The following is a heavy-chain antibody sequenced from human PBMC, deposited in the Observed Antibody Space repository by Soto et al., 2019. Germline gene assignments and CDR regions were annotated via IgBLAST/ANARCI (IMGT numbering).Heavy chain of an antibody. CDR1: GFTFSSYA. CDR3: VKESGVVIFAHYYYGMDV. V-gene: IGHV3-23*01. D-gene: IGHD3-3*01. CDR2: ISGSGGST. Sequence: EVQLLESGGGLVQPGGSLRLSCAASGFTFSSYAMSWVRQAPGKGLEWVSAISGSGGSTYYADSVKGRFTISRDNSKNTLYLQMNSLRAEDTAVYYCVKESGVVIFAHYYYGMDVWGQGTTVTVSS. J-gene: IGHJ6*02.